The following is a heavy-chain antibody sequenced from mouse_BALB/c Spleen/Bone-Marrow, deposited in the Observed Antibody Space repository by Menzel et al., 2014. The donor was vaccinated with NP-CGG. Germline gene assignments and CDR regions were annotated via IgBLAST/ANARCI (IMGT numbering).Heavy chain of an antibody. CDR2: IDPYYGDT. CDR1: GYSFTGYN. CDR3: ARNHFGSNSLGY. Sequence: VQLQQSGPELEKPGASVKISCKASGYSFTGYNMNWVKQSDGRSLEWIGNIDPYYGDTSYNQKFRGKATLTVDKSSSTAYMQLTSLTSEDSAVYYCARNHFGSNSLGYWGQGTLVTVSA. V-gene: IGHV1-39*01. J-gene: IGHJ3*01. D-gene: IGHD1-1*01.